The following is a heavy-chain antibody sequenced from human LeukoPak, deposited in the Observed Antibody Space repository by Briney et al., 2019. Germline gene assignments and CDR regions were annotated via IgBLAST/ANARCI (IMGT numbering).Heavy chain of an antibody. Sequence: PGGSLRLSCAASGFTFSSYGMSWVRQAPGKGLEWVSAISGSGGSTYYADSVKGRFTISRDNSKNTLYLQMNSLRAEDTAVYYCARDSAPMIVVVGYYFDYWGQGTLVTVSS. CDR3: ARDSAPMIVVVGYYFDY. CDR2: ISGSGGST. CDR1: GFTFSSYG. D-gene: IGHD3-22*01. V-gene: IGHV3-23*01. J-gene: IGHJ4*02.